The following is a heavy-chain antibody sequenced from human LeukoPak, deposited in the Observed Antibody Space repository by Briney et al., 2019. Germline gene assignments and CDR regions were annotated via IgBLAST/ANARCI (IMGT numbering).Heavy chain of an antibody. Sequence: PSETLSLTCTVSGGSISSSSYYWGWIRQPPGKGLEWIGSIYYSGRTYYNPSLKSRVTLSVDTSRNQFSLKLSSVTAADTAVYYCARAKGRSPLFDYWGQGTLVTVSS. V-gene: IGHV4-39*01. J-gene: IGHJ4*02. CDR1: GGSISSSSYY. CDR2: IYYSGRT. CDR3: ARAKGRSPLFDY. D-gene: IGHD4/OR15-4a*01.